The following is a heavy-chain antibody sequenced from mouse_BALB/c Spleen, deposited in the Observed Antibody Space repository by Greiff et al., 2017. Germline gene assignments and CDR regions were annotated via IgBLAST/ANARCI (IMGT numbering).Heavy chain of an antibody. V-gene: IGHV1-14*01. Sequence: EVKVVESGPELVKPGASVKMSCKASGYTFTSYVMHWVKQKPGQGLEWIGYINPYNDGTKYNEKFKGKATLTSDKSSSTAYMELSSLTSEDSAVYYCARLYYGYRYAMDYWGQGTSVTVSS. D-gene: IGHD2-2*01. J-gene: IGHJ4*01. CDR2: INPYNDGT. CDR3: ARLYYGYRYAMDY. CDR1: GYTFTSYV.